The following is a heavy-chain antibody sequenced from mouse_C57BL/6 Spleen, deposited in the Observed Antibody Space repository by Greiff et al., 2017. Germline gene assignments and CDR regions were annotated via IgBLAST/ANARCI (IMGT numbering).Heavy chain of an antibody. D-gene: IGHD2-2*01. Sequence: GGGLVQPKGSLKLSCAASGFSFNTYAMNWVRQAPGKGLEWVARIRSKSNNYATYYAESVKDRFTISRDDSESMLYLQMNNLKTEDTAMYYCVRQRGYDYFDYWGQGTTLTVSS. CDR3: VRQRGYDYFDY. CDR1: GFSFNTYA. CDR2: IRSKSNNYAT. J-gene: IGHJ2*01. V-gene: IGHV10-1*01.